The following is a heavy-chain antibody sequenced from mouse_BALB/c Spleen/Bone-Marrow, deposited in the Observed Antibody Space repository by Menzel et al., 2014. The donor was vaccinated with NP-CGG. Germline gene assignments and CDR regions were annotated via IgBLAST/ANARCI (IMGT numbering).Heavy chain of an antibody. CDR2: INPSSGYA. D-gene: IGHD2-14*01. Sequence: VQLQQSGAELARPGASVKMSCKSSGYTFTSYTMHWVKQRPGQGLEWIGYINPSSGYANYNQKFKDKATLTADKSSSTAYMQLISLTSEDSAVYYCARSAYYRSLFAYWGQGTLVTVSA. CDR3: ARSAYYRSLFAY. V-gene: IGHV1-4*01. J-gene: IGHJ3*01. CDR1: GYTFTSYT.